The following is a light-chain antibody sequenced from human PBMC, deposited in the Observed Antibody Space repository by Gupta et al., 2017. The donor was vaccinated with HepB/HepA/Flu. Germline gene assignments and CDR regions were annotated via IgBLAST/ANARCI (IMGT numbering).Light chain of an antibody. J-gene: IGKJ1*01. Sequence: DIVLTQSPATLSLSPGDRATLSCSASQSVSSSYLAWYQQKPGQAPRLLIYGASSRATGIPDRFSGSGSGTDFTLTISRREPEDFAVYYCQQYGSSPPWTFGQGTKVEIK. CDR3: QQYGSSPPWT. CDR1: QSVSSSY. CDR2: GAS. V-gene: IGKV3-20*01.